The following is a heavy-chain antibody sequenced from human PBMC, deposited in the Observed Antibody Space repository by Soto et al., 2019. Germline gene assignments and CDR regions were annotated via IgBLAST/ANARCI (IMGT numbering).Heavy chain of an antibody. J-gene: IGHJ6*02. V-gene: IGHV1-69*13. CDR2: IIPIFGTA. D-gene: IGHD2-15*01. CDR3: ARDYCSGGIFYDEDYYNGMDF. Sequence: SVKVSCKASGGTFSSYAISWVRQAPGQGLECMGGIIPIFGTANYAQKFQGRVTITADESTSTAYMELSSLRSEDTAVYYCARDYCSGGIFYDEDYYNGMDFWGQTTTVSVSS. CDR1: GGTFSSYA.